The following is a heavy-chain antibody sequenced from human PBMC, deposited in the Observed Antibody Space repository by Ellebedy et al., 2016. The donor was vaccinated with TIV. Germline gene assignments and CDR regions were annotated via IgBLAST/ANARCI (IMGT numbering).Heavy chain of an antibody. V-gene: IGHV4-34*01. J-gene: IGHJ4*02. CDR1: GGSFTSYY. CDR2: IDHRGTT. D-gene: IGHD1-26*01. Sequence: MPSETLSLTCAVYGGSFTSYYWSWIRQSPGKGLEWFGEIDHRGTTTYNPSLESRVIISVDTSKNQFSLKVRSVTAADTGIYYCARSGTYARSSLLDYWGQGNLVTVSS. CDR3: ARSGTYARSSLLDY.